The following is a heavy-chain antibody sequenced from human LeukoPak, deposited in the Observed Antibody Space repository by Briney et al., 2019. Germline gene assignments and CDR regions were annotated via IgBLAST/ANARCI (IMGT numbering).Heavy chain of an antibody. CDR1: GGTFSSYA. D-gene: IGHD7-27*01. Sequence: SVKVSCKASGGTFSSYAISWVRQAPGQGLEWMGGIIPIFGTANYAQKFQGRVTITADESTSTAYVELSSLRSEDTAVYYCARQLGIKAVPLDYWGQGTLVTVSS. CDR2: IIPIFGTA. V-gene: IGHV1-69*01. J-gene: IGHJ4*02. CDR3: ARQLGIKAVPLDY.